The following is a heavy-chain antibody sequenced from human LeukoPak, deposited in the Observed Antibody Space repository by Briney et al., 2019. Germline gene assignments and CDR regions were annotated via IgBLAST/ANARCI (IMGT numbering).Heavy chain of an antibody. CDR2: IYPGDSDT. V-gene: IGHV5-51*01. D-gene: IGHD3-9*01. CDR1: GYSFTSYW. J-gene: IGHJ4*02. Sequence: GESLKISCKGSGYSFTSYWIGWVRQMPGKGLEWMGIIYPGDSDTRYSPSFQGQVTISADKSISTAYLQWSSLKASDTAMYYCASYDILTGPTNRDLDYWGQGTLVTVSS. CDR3: ASYDILTGPTNRDLDY.